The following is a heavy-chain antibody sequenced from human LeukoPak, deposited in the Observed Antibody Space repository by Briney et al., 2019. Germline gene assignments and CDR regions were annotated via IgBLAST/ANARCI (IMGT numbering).Heavy chain of an antibody. D-gene: IGHD3-10*01. J-gene: IGHJ4*02. Sequence: ASVKVSCKASGYTFTSYGISWVRQAPGQGLEWMGWISAYNGNTNYAQKLQGRVTMTTDTSTSTAYMELRSLRSDDTAVYYCARGRWFGELFYRPGDSYFDYWGQGTLVTVSS. CDR3: ARGRWFGELFYRPGDSYFDY. CDR1: GYTFTSYG. V-gene: IGHV1-18*01. CDR2: ISAYNGNT.